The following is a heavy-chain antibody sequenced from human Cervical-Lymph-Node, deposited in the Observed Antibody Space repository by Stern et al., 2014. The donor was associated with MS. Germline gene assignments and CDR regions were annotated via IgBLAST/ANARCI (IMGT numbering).Heavy chain of an antibody. D-gene: IGHD4-17*01. CDR1: GYTFTAYY. J-gene: IGHJ4*02. CDR2: INLNSGGT. V-gene: IGHV1-2*02. CDR3: AREMSTTLTYYFDY. Sequence: VQLEESGAEVKKPGASVKVSCKASGYTFTAYYMHWVRQAPGQGLEWMGWINLNSGGTNYAQKFQGRVTMTRDTSISTAYMELGRLRSDDTAVYYCAREMSTTLTYYFDYWGQGTLVTVSS.